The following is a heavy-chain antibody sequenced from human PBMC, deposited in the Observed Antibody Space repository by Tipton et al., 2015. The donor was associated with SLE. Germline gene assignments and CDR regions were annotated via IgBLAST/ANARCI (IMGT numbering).Heavy chain of an antibody. CDR3: ARDYSSSSFDI. CDR1: GGSISSHY. J-gene: IGHJ3*02. V-gene: IGHV4-59*11. CDR2: IYYSGST. Sequence: TLSLTCTVSGGSISSHYWSWIRQPPGKGLEWIGYIYYSGSTNYNPSLKSRVTISVDTSKNQFSLKLSSVTAADTAVYYCARDYSSSSFDIWGQGTMVTVSP. D-gene: IGHD6-13*01.